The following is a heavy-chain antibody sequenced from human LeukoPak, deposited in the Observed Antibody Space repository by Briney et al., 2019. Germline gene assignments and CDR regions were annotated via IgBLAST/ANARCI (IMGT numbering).Heavy chain of an antibody. V-gene: IGHV3-53*01. Sequence: GGSLRLSCAASGFTVSSNYMSWVRQAPGKGLEWVSVIYSGGSTYYADSVKDRFTISRDNSKNTLYLQMNSLRAEDTAVYYCARVRSGYSYGGSYYYYGMDVWGQGTTVTVSS. CDR2: IYSGGST. D-gene: IGHD5-18*01. CDR3: ARVRSGYSYGGSYYYYGMDV. CDR1: GFTVSSNY. J-gene: IGHJ6*02.